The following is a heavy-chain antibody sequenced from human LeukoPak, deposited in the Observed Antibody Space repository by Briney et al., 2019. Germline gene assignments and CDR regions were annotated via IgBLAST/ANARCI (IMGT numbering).Heavy chain of an antibody. CDR1: GGSISSYY. CDR3: ARGRTRYCSGGSCPQGWFDP. D-gene: IGHD2-15*01. V-gene: IGHV4-59*01. CDR2: IYYSGST. Sequence: SETLSLTCTASGGSISSYYLSWIRQPPGKGLEWIGYIYYSGSTNYNPSLKSRVTISVDTSKNQFSLKLSSVTAADTAVYYCARGRTRYCSGGSCPQGWFDPWGQGTLVTVSS. J-gene: IGHJ5*02.